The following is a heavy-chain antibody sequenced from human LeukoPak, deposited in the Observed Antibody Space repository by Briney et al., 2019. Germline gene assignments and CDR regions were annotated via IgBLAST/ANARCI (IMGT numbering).Heavy chain of an antibody. CDR2: IYSGGLT. J-gene: IGHJ4*02. CDR3: ARESLTGYYGFDY. Sequence: GGSLRLSCTASGFTFSDYYMSWIRQAPGKGLEWVSVIYSGGLTYYADSVKGRFTISRDTSRNTLYLQMNSLRAEDTAVHYCARESLTGYYGFDYWGQGTLVTVSS. CDR1: GFTFSDYY. V-gene: IGHV3-53*01. D-gene: IGHD3-9*01.